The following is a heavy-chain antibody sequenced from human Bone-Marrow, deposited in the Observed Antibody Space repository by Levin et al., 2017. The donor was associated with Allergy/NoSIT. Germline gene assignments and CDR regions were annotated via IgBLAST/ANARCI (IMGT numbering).Heavy chain of an antibody. CDR1: GFTFSSYA. Sequence: GGSLRLSCAASGFTFSSYAMHWVRQAPGKGLEWVAVISYDGSNKYYADSVKGRFTISRDNSKNTLYLQMNSLRAEDTAVYYCAREGAERDDYGDYPAFDIWGQGTMVTVSS. CDR3: AREGAERDDYGDYPAFDI. CDR2: ISYDGSNK. D-gene: IGHD4-17*01. V-gene: IGHV3-30*04. J-gene: IGHJ3*02.